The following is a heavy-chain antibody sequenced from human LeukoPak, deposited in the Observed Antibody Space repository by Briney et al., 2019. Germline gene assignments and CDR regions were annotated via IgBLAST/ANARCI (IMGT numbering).Heavy chain of an antibody. J-gene: IGHJ4*02. V-gene: IGHV1-69*04. CDR1: GYTFTSYG. D-gene: IGHD3-22*01. CDR2: IIPILGIA. CDR3: ARGRGYYEEEVGY. Sequence: SVKVSCKASGYTFTSYGISWVRQAPGQGLEWMGRIIPILGIANYAQKFQGRVTITADKSTSTAYMELSSLRSEDTAVYYCARGRGYYEEEVGYWGQGTLVTVSS.